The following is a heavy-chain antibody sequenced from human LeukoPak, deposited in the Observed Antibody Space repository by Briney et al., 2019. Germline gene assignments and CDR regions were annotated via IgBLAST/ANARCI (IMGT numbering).Heavy chain of an antibody. J-gene: IGHJ5*02. D-gene: IGHD3-3*01. V-gene: IGHV4-38-2*02. CDR2: IYHSGST. Sequence: SETLSLTCTVSGYSISSGYYWGWIRQPPGKGLEWIGSIYHSGSTYYNPSLKSRVTISVDTSKNQFSLKLSSVTAADTAVYYCARERIGTIFGLVPNSLSWFDPWGQGTLVTVSS. CDR3: ARERIGTIFGLVPNSLSWFDP. CDR1: GYSISSGYY.